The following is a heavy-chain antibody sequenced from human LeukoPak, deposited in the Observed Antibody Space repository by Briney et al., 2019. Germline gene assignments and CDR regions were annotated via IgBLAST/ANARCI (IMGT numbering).Heavy chain of an antibody. CDR2: IYTSGST. Sequence: PSETLSLTCTVSGGSISSYYWSWIRQPAGKGLEWIGRIYTSGSTNYNPSLKSRVTMSVDTSKNQFSLKLSSVTAADTAVYYCAKDRHAPGRYCSSTTCFPFDPWGQGTLVTVSS. V-gene: IGHV4-4*07. J-gene: IGHJ5*02. CDR1: GGSISSYY. CDR3: AKDRHAPGRYCSSTTCFPFDP. D-gene: IGHD2-2*01.